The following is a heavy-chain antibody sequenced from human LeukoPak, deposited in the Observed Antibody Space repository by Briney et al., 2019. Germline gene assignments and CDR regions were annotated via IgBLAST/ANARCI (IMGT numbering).Heavy chain of an antibody. J-gene: IGHJ4*02. Sequence: GRSLRLSCAASGFTFDDYAMHWVRQAPGKGLEWVSGISWNSGSIGYADSVKGRFTISRDNAKNSLYLQMNSLRAEDTAVYYCARDKWELLGGIDYWGQGTLVTVSS. CDR1: GFTFDDYA. CDR2: ISWNSGSI. V-gene: IGHV3-9*01. CDR3: ARDKWELLGGIDY. D-gene: IGHD1-26*01.